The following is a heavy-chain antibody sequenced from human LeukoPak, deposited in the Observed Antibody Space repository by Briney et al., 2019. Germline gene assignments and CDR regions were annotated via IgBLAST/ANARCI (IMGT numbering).Heavy chain of an antibody. D-gene: IGHD3-22*01. Sequence: GGSLRLSCAASEFSVGSNYMTWARQAPGKGLEWVSLIYSGGSTYYADSVKGRFTISRDNSKNTLYLQMNSLRAEDTAVYYCARDPRGPAGYDSPARDTFDYWGQGTLVTVSS. V-gene: IGHV3-66*01. J-gene: IGHJ4*02. CDR3: ARDPRGPAGYDSPARDTFDY. CDR1: EFSVGSNY. CDR2: IYSGGST.